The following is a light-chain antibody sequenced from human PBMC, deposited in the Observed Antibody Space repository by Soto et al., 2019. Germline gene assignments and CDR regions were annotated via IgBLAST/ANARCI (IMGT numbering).Light chain of an antibody. V-gene: IGKV2-30*01. J-gene: IGKJ1*01. CDR3: MAGGLRTPWT. Sequence: VVMTQSPLSLPVALGQPASISCKSSESLVISDGITYFHWFQQRPGQSPRRLIYEVFTRESAVPDRLSGCVSGTDFTLKISRVEAEDVGVYLFMAGGLRTPWTFGQGTKVDIK. CDR2: EVF. CDR1: ESLVISDGITY.